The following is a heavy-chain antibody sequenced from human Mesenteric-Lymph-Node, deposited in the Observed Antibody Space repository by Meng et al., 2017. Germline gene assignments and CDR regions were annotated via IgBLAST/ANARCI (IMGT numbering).Heavy chain of an antibody. Sequence: SVKVSCKASGGTFSSYAISWVRQAPGQGLEWMGGIITIFGTANYAQKFQGRVTITADKSTSTAYMELSSLRSEDTAVYYCARVVTVTTSGLMDVWGQGTTVTVSS. D-gene: IGHD4-11*01. J-gene: IGHJ6*02. CDR2: IITIFGTA. CDR3: ARVVTVTTSGLMDV. V-gene: IGHV1-69*06. CDR1: GGTFSSYA.